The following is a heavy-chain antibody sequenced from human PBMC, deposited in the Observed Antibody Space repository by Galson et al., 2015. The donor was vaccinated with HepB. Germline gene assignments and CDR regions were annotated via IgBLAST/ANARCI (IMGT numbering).Heavy chain of an antibody. Sequence: SVKVSCKASGYTFTGYYMHWVRQAPGQGLEWMGRINPNNGDTDYPQKFQGRVTMTRDTSISTVYMELSRLKSDDTAVYYCATGGYCSGGSCYSRVDYWGQGTLVTVSS. CDR2: INPNNGDT. V-gene: IGHV1-2*06. D-gene: IGHD2-15*01. CDR1: GYTFTGYY. CDR3: ATGGYCSGGSCYSRVDY. J-gene: IGHJ4*02.